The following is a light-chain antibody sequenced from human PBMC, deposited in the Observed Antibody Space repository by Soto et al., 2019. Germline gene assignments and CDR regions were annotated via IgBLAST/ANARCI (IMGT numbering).Light chain of an antibody. Sequence: EVVLTQSPGTLSLSPGERATLSCRASQSVSSAYLAWYQQKPGQAPRLLIYGASIRATGIPDRLGGSGSGTDFTLTISRLEPEDFAVYYCQQYGNTPPWTFGXGTKVDI. J-gene: IGKJ1*01. CDR2: GAS. CDR3: QQYGNTPPWT. CDR1: QSVSSAY. V-gene: IGKV3-20*01.